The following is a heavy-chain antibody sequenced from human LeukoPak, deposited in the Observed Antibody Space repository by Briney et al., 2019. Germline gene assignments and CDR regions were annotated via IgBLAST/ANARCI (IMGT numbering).Heavy chain of an antibody. CDR1: GGSISSSSYY. J-gene: IGHJ5*02. V-gene: IGHV4-39*01. CDR2: IYYSGST. CDR3: ARLGKQPGHYYDSSGREP. D-gene: IGHD3-22*01. Sequence: SETLSLTCTVSGGSISSSSYYWGWIRQPPGKGLEWIGSIYYSGSTYYNPSLKSRVTISVDTSKNQFSLKLSSVTAADTAVYYCARLGKQPGHYYDSSGREPWGQGTLVTVSS.